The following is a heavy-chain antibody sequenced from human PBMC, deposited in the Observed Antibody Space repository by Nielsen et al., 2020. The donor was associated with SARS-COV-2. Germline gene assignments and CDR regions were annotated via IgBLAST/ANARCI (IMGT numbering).Heavy chain of an antibody. CDR2: LSSSGGST. Sequence: GESLKISCAASGFTFNIYAMAWVRRAPGRGLQWATGLSSSGGSTYYTDSVKGRFTISRDNSKNTLYLEMHSLRVEDTAVYYCAKDGVVRGDALDLWGQGTMVTVSS. CDR1: GFTFNIYA. J-gene: IGHJ3*01. D-gene: IGHD3-10*01. CDR3: AKDGVVRGDALDL. V-gene: IGHV3-23*01.